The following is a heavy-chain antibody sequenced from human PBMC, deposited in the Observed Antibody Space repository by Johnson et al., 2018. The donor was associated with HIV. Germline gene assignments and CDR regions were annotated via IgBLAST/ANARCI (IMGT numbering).Heavy chain of an antibody. V-gene: IGHV3-72*01. D-gene: IGHD3-10*01. CDR2: IRNKPSSYST. J-gene: IGHJ3*01. Sequence: VQLVESGGGVVQPGGSLRLSCAGSGYIFRNYWMHWVRQAPGKGLEWVGRIRNKPSSYSTEYAASVKGRFTVSRDDSKNSVYLQMSSLKTEDTAVYYCTRDRDGVGVSWGQGTMVTVSS. CDR1: GYIFRNYW. CDR3: TRDRDGVGVS.